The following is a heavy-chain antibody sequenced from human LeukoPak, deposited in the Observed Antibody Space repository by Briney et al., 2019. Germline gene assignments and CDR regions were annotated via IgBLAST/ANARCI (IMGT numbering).Heavy chain of an antibody. CDR3: ARSYFSVGAFDI. J-gene: IGHJ3*02. CDR1: GYSIRTGYY. CDR2: VHHSGST. Sequence: PSETLSLTCGVSGYSIRTGYYWGWVRQPPGKDLEWIGSVHHSGSTYYNPSLKSRVNILVDTSKNQFSLSLTSVTAADTAVYYCARSYFSVGAFDIWGQGTMVTVSS. D-gene: IGHD2/OR15-2a*01. V-gene: IGHV4-38-2*01.